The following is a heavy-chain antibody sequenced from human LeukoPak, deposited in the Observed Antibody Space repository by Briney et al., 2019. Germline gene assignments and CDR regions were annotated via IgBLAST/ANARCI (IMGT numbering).Heavy chain of an antibody. J-gene: IGHJ5*02. D-gene: IGHD3-22*01. V-gene: IGHV4-59*11. CDR2: IYYSGSS. CDR1: GGSISSHY. Sequence: PSETLSLTCTVSGGSISSHYWSWIRQPPGKGLEWIGYIYYSGSSKYNPSLKSRVTISVDTSKNQFSLKLSSVTAADTAVYYCARLYDSSGYTNWLDPWSQGTLVTVSS. CDR3: ARLYDSSGYTNWLDP.